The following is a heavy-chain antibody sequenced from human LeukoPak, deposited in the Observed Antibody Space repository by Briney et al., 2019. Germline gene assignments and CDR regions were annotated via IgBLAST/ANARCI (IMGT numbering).Heavy chain of an antibody. CDR1: GGSISSSSYY. Sequence: SETLSLTCTVSGGSISSSSYYWGWIRQPPGKGLEWIGSIYYSGSTYYNPSLKSRVTISVDTSKNQFSLKLNSVTAADTAVYYCARGDCGGDCYSDHWGQGTLVTVSS. V-gene: IGHV4-39*07. D-gene: IGHD2-21*02. J-gene: IGHJ4*02. CDR3: ARGDCGGDCYSDH. CDR2: IYYSGST.